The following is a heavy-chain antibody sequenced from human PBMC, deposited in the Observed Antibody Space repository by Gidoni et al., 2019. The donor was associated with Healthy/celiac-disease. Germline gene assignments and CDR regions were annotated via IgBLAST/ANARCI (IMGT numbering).Heavy chain of an antibody. V-gene: IGHV1-69*02. CDR2: IIPILGIA. J-gene: IGHJ6*02. CDR3: ARAGNDYGDLRYYYGMDV. CDR1: GGTFSSYT. Sequence: QVQLVQSGAEVKKPGSSVKVSCKASGGTFSSYTISWVRQAPGQGLEWMGRIIPILGIANYAQKFQGRVTITADKSTSTAYMELSSLRSEDTAVYYCARAGNDYGDLRYYYGMDVWGQGTTVTVSS. D-gene: IGHD4-17*01.